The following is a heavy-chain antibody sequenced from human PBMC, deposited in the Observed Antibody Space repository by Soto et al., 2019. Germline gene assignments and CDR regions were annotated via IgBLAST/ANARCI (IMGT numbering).Heavy chain of an antibody. J-gene: IGHJ5*02. V-gene: IGHV4-59*01. CDR2: IYYSGST. CDR3: ARVSWDYCDPENWFDP. CDR1: GGSINSYY. Sequence: QVQLQESGPGLVKTSETLSLTCTVSGGSINSYYWSWIRQPPGKGLEWIGYIYYSGSTNYNPSLKSRVTRSVDTSKNQFSLRRTLVAAADTAVYYCARVSWDYCDPENWFDPWGQGTLVTVAS. D-gene: IGHD4-17*01.